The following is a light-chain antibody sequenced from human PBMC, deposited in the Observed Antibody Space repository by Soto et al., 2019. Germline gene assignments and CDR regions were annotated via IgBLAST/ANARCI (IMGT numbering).Light chain of an antibody. CDR2: LNSDGSH. Sequence: QPVLTQSPSASASLGASVKLTCTLSSGHSSYAIAWHQQQPEKDPRYLMKLNSDGSHSKGDGIPDRFSGSSSVAERYLTISSLQSEDEADYYCQTWGTGIQVFGGGTKLTVL. CDR1: SGHSSYA. V-gene: IGLV4-69*01. J-gene: IGLJ2*01. CDR3: QTWGTGIQV.